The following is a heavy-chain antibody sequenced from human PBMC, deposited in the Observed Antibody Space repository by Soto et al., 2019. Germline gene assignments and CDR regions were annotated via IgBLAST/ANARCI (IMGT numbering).Heavy chain of an antibody. Sequence: SGPTLVNPTQTLTLTCTFSGFSLGTSGVGVGWIRQPPGKALEWLALIYWNDDKRYSPSLKSRLTITKDTSKNQVVLTMTNMDPADTATYYCANRRGQKLVPHAFDIWGQGTMVTFSS. D-gene: IGHD6-13*01. CDR2: IYWNDDK. CDR1: GFSLGTSGVG. J-gene: IGHJ3*02. CDR3: ANRRGQKLVPHAFDI. V-gene: IGHV2-5*01.